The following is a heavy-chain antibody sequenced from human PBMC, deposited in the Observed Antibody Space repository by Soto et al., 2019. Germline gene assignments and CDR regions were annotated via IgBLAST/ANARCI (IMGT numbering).Heavy chain of an antibody. CDR3: ARGGRGYYYMDV. J-gene: IGHJ6*03. CDR2: IKGDASTT. Sequence: EVQLVESGGGFVQPGGSLRLSCEASGFTFSNYWIHWVRQAPGKGLVWLSRIKGDASTTNYADSVKGRFTISRDNAKNTLYLQMNSQRAEDTAVYYCARGGRGYYYMDVWGKGITVTVSS. CDR1: GFTFSNYW. V-gene: IGHV3-74*01.